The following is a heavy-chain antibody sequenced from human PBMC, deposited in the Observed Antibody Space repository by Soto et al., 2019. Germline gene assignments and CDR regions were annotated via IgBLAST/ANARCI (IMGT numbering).Heavy chain of an antibody. CDR3: ARDSIEERFLEWLQIDY. CDR1: GYTFTSYG. V-gene: IGHV1-18*01. CDR2: ISAYNGNT. D-gene: IGHD3-3*01. J-gene: IGHJ4*02. Sequence: ASVKVSCKASGYTFTSYGISWVQQAPGQGLEWMGWISAYNGNTNYAQKLQGRVTMTTDTSTSTAYMELRSLRSDDTAVYYCARDSIEERFLEWLQIDYWGQGTLVTVS.